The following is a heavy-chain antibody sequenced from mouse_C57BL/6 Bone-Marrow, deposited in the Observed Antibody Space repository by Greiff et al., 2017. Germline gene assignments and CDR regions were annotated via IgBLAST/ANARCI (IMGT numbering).Heavy chain of an antibody. V-gene: IGHV1-50*01. Sequence: QVQLKQPGAELVKPGASVKLSCKASGYTFTSYWMQWVKQRPGQGLEWIGEIDPSDSYTNYNQKFKGKATLTVDTSSSTAYMQLSSLTSEDSAVYYCAREGITYAMDYWGQGTSVTVSS. CDR3: AREGITYAMDY. J-gene: IGHJ4*01. CDR1: GYTFTSYW. CDR2: IDPSDSYT.